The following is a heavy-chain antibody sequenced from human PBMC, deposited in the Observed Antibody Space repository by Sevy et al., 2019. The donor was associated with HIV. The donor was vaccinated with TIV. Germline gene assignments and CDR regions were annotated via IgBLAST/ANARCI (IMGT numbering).Heavy chain of an antibody. J-gene: IGHJ4*02. CDR1: GFTFSSYG. V-gene: IGHV3-30*18. CDR2: ISYDGSNK. D-gene: IGHD6-19*01. CDR3: ANADSSGWYFDY. Sequence: GGSLRLSCAASGFTFSSYGMHGVRQAPGKGLEGVAVISYDGSNKYYADSVKGRFTISRDNSKNRLFLEMNSLRAEDTAVYYCANADSSGWYFDYWGQGTLVTVSS.